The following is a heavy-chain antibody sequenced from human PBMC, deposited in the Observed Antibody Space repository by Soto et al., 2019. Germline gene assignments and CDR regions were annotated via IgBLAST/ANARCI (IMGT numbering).Heavy chain of an antibody. CDR2: IYYSGDT. V-gene: IGHV4-39*01. CDR3: ASHRIVVVVSASPSAFDS. CDR1: GGSIGSDHYY. D-gene: IGHD2-15*01. J-gene: IGHJ4*02. Sequence: QLQLQQSGPGLVKPSETLSLTCTVSGGSIGSDHYYWGWIRQSPGKGLEWIASIYYSGDTYFNPSLRRRDSISVDTSKNQFSLNVNSMTAADTAIYFCASHRIVVVVSASPSAFDSWAQGTLVTVSS.